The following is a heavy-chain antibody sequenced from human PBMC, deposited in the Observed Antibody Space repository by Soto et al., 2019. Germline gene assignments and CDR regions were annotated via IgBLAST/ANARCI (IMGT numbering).Heavy chain of an antibody. CDR2: IYYSGST. Sequence: PSETLSLTCTVSGGSISSSSYYWGWIRQPPGKGLEWIGSIYYSGSTYYNPSLKSRVTISVDTSKNQFSLKLSSVTAADTALYYCARRAIFGVVISDGMDVWDQGTTVTVSS. CDR1: GGSISSSSYY. CDR3: ARRAIFGVVISDGMDV. D-gene: IGHD3-3*01. V-gene: IGHV4-39*01. J-gene: IGHJ6*02.